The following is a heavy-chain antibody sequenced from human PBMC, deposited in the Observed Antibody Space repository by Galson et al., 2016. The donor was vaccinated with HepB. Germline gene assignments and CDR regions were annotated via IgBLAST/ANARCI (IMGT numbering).Heavy chain of an antibody. CDR3: ARGPTPPREDSSYYGLDV. CDR1: DGSFSGYY. Sequence: SETLSLTCAVYDGSFSGYYWSWIRQSPRKGLEWVGEIDHRGTTHYNLSLKSRVTISFDTTKNHNSLNLSTATAADTGVYYCARGPTPPREDSSYYGLDVWGQGKTVTVSS. J-gene: IGHJ6*02. CDR2: IDHRGTT. V-gene: IGHV4-34*01.